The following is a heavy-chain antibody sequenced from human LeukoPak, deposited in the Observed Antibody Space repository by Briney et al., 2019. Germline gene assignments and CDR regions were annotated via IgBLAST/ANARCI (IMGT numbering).Heavy chain of an antibody. V-gene: IGHV4-59*01. CDR3: ARGVGIVVADAFDI. CDR1: GGSISNYY. CDR2: IYYSGST. D-gene: IGHD2-21*01. Sequence: KTSETLSLTCTVSGGSISNYYWSWIRQPPGKGLEWIGYIYYSGSTNYNPSLKSRVTISVDTPKNQFSLKLSSVTAADTAVYYCARGVGIVVADAFDIWGQGTMVTVSS. J-gene: IGHJ3*02.